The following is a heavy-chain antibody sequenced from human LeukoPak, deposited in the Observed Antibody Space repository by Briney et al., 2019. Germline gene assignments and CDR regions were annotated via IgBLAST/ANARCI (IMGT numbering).Heavy chain of an antibody. D-gene: IGHD1-26*01. J-gene: IGHJ5*02. CDR2: IYPGDSDT. CDR1: GYNFTNYW. CDR3: ARNLHYIVGATGPNWFDP. Sequence: GESLKISCKGSGYNFTNYWIGWVRQMPGKGLEWMGIIYPGDSDTRYSPSFQGQVTISADKSISTAYLQWSSLKASDTAMYYCARNLHYIVGATGPNWFDPWGQGTLVTVSS. V-gene: IGHV5-51*01.